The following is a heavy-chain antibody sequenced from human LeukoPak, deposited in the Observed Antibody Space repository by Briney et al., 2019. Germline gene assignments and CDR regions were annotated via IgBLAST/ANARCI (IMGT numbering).Heavy chain of an antibody. Sequence: GGSLRLSCAASGFTFSSYAMSWVRQAPGTGLEWVSAISGSDGRTWYADSVKGRFTISRDNSKNTLYLQMNSLRAEDTAVYYCAKGGGDYPYWYFDLWGRGTLVTVSS. J-gene: IGHJ2*01. CDR1: GFTFSSYA. V-gene: IGHV3-23*01. CDR2: ISGSDGRT. CDR3: AKGGGDYPYWYFDL. D-gene: IGHD4-17*01.